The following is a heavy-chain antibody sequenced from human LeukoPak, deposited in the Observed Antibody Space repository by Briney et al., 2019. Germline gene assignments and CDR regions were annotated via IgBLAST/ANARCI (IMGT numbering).Heavy chain of an antibody. J-gene: IGHJ3*02. V-gene: IGHV4-31*03. CDR1: GGSISSGGHY. Sequence: SQTLSLTCTVSGGSISSGGHYWSRIRQHPGKGLEWIGFIYYSGNAYSNPSLKSRVTISVDTSNNQLSLKLSSVTAADTAVYYCARDRTGVNGFDIWGQGTMVTVSS. CDR2: IYYSGNA. CDR3: ARDRTGVNGFDI. D-gene: IGHD7-27*01.